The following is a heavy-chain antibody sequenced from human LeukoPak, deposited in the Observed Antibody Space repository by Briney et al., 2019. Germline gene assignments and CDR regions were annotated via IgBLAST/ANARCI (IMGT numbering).Heavy chain of an antibody. CDR3: AKSGGYYYDAFDI. CDR1: GFTFDDYG. CDR2: INSDGSST. D-gene: IGHD1-26*01. Sequence: GGSLRLSCAASGFTFDDYGMSWVRQAPGKGLVWVSRINSDGSSTSYADSVKGRFTISRDNAKNTLYLQMNSLRVEDTAVYYCAKSGGYYYDAFDIWGQGTMVTVSS. J-gene: IGHJ3*02. V-gene: IGHV3-74*01.